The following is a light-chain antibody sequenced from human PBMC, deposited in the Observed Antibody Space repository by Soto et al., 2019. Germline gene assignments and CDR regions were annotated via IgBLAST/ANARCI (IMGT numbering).Light chain of an antibody. CDR3: QQYDISPFT. J-gene: IGKJ3*01. V-gene: IGKV3-20*01. CDR1: QSVSSSY. Sequence: EIVLTRSPGTLSLSPGERATLSCRASQSVSSSYLAWYQQKPGQAPRLLIYGAFSRATGIPDRFSGSGSGTDFTLTISRLEPEDFAVYYCQQYDISPFTFGPGTKVDIK. CDR2: GAF.